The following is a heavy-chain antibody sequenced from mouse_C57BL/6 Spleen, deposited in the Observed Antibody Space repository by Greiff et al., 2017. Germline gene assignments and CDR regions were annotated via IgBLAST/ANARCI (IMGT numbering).Heavy chain of an antibody. Sequence: VQLQQSGAELVRPGASVTLSCKASGYTFTDYEMHWVKQTPVHGLEWIGAIDPETGGTAYNQKFKGKAILTADKSSSTAYMELRSLTSEDSAVYYCTREGVYGNYTWFAYWGQGTLVTVSA. CDR3: TREGVYGNYTWFAY. CDR2: IDPETGGT. J-gene: IGHJ3*01. D-gene: IGHD2-1*01. V-gene: IGHV1-15*01. CDR1: GYTFTDYE.